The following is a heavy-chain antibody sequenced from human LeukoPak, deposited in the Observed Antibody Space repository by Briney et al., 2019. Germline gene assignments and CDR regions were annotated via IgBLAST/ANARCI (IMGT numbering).Heavy chain of an antibody. J-gene: IGHJ4*02. Sequence: GSLRLSCAASRFTFSNYDMHWVRQAPGKGLEWVAIISYDGSNNYYADSAKGRFTISRDNSKNTLFLQMNSLRAEDTAVYYCAKGPDSSGYYSLDYWGQGTLVTVSS. D-gene: IGHD3-22*01. CDR3: AKGPDSSGYYSLDY. CDR2: ISYDGSNN. V-gene: IGHV3-30*18. CDR1: RFTFSNYD.